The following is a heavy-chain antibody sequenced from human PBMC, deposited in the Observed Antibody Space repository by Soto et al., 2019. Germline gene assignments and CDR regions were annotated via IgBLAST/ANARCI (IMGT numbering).Heavy chain of an antibody. CDR2: ISYDGSNK. CDR3: ARDQLVDSSGCYPY. D-gene: IGHD6-19*01. Sequence: QVQLVESGGGVVQPGRSLRLSCAASGFTFSSYAMHWVRQAPGKGLEWVAVISYDGSNKYYADSVKGRFTISRDNSKNTLYLQMNSLRAEDTAVYYCARDQLVDSSGCYPYWGQGTLVTVSS. J-gene: IGHJ4*02. CDR1: GFTFSSYA. V-gene: IGHV3-30-3*01.